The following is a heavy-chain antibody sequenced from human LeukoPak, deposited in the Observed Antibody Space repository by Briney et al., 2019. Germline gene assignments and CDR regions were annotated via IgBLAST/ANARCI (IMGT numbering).Heavy chain of an antibody. CDR1: GGSISSYY. CDR2: IYYSGST. J-gene: IGHJ4*02. Sequence: PSETLSLTCTVSGGSISSYYWSWIRQPPGKGLEWIGYIYYSGSTNYNPSLKSRVTISVDTSKNQFSLKLSSVTAADTAVYYCARGLRYSSSPGYWGQGTLVTVSS. V-gene: IGHV4-59*12. CDR3: ARGLRYSSSPGY. D-gene: IGHD6-13*01.